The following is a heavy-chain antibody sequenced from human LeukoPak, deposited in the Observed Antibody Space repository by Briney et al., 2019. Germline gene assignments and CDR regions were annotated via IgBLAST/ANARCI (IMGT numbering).Heavy chain of an antibody. V-gene: IGHV4-59*01. Sequence: TSETLSLTCTVSGGSISGYYWSWIRQPPGKGLEWIAYIYYSGSTNYNPSLRSRVTISVDTSKNQFSLRLNSVTAADTAVYYRAREPRWSGWFDPWGQGTLVTVSS. J-gene: IGHJ5*02. CDR3: AREPRWSGWFDP. CDR1: GGSISGYY. CDR2: IYYSGST. D-gene: IGHD2-15*01.